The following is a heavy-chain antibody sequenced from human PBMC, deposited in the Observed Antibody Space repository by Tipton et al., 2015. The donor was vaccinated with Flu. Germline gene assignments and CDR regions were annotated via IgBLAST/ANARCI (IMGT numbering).Heavy chain of an antibody. CDR2: LFPGVTN. J-gene: IGHJ1*01. V-gene: IGHV4-4*08. CDR3: AKSGSYLEYLQH. Sequence: TLSLTCTVSDNSISGFYWSWLRQTPGKGLEYVAHLFPGVTNYYSPSFRGRVRISMDMSKREFSLKLTSVSAADTAVYYCAKSGSYLEYLQHWGQGTLVTVSS. CDR1: DNSISGFY. D-gene: IGHD1-26*01.